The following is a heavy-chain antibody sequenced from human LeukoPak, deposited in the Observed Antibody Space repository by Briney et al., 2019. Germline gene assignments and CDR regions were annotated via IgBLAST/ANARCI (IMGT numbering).Heavy chain of an antibody. CDR1: GFTFSSYG. J-gene: IGHJ4*02. CDR2: ISDDGSNK. V-gene: IGHV3-30*18. D-gene: IGHD3-22*01. CDR3: AKDLENYYDSSGYVDY. Sequence: GGSLRLSCAASGFTFSSYGMHWVRQAPGKGLEWVAAISDDGSNKYYADSVKGRFTIYRDNSKNTVYLQMNSLRAEDTAVYYCAKDLENYYDSSGYVDYWGQGTLVTVSS.